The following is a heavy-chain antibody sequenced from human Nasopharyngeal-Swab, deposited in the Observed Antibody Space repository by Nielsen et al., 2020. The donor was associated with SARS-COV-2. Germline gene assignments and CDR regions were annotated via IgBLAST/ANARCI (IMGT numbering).Heavy chain of an antibody. Sequence: SETLSLTCSVSGGSIRDNNYYWSWIRQPPGKGLEWIGSMSYSGVTFYNPSLRNRVALSVDTSKNLLSLQLDSVTAADTALYYCARHSRVTTVVVVTLFDFWGRESRSPSPQ. CDR2: MSYSGVT. V-gene: IGHV4-39*01. CDR1: GGSIRDNNYY. CDR3: ARHSRVTTVVVVTLFDF. D-gene: IGHD3-22*01. J-gene: IGHJ4*02.